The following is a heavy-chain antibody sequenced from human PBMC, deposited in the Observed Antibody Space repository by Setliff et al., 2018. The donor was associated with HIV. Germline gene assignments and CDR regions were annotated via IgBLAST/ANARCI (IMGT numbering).Heavy chain of an antibody. CDR2: ISSSSTYI. CDR3: AKDKGSSGWSA. CDR1: GFTFSNYD. D-gene: IGHD6-19*01. V-gene: IGHV3-21*01. J-gene: IGHJ5*02. Sequence: PGGSLRLSCAASGFTFSNYDMNWVRQAPGKGLEWVSSISSSSTYIFYADSVKGRFTISRDNAKNSLYLQMSSLRAEDTAVYYCAKDKGSSGWSAWGQGTLVTVSS.